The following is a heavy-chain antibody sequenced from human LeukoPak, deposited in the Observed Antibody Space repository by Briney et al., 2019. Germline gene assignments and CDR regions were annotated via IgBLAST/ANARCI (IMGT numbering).Heavy chain of an antibody. CDR3: ARDRDTDTAMHVGAFDI. CDR1: GGSISSGDYF. CDR2: IYYSGST. V-gene: IGHV4-30-4*02. Sequence: SETLSLTCTVSGGSISSGDYFWSWIRQPPGKGLEWIGYIYYSGSTLYNPSLKSRITISVDTSKNQFSLKLSSVTAADTAVYYCARDRDTDTAMHVGAFDIWGQGTMVTVSS. D-gene: IGHD5-18*01. J-gene: IGHJ3*02.